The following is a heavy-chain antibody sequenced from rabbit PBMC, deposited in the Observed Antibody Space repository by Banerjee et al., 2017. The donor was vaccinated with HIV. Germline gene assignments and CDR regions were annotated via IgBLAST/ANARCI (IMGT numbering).Heavy chain of an antibody. CDR3: ARATGYGSTSFHPTRLDL. CDR1: GIDFSSYYY. Sequence: QSLEESGGDLVKPGASLTLTCTASGIDFSSYYYMCWVRQAPGKGLELIACIYTSSGSTWYASWVNGRFTISRSTSLNTVDLKMTSLTAADTATYFCARATGYGSTSFHPTRLDLWGPGTLVTVS. CDR2: IYTSSGST. D-gene: IGHD5-1*01. J-gene: IGHJ3*01. V-gene: IGHV1S43*01.